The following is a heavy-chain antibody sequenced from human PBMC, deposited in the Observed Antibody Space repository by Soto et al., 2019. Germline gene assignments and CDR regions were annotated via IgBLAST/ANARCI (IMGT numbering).Heavy chain of an antibody. V-gene: IGHV3-23*01. J-gene: IGHJ4*02. CDR2: ISGSGGST. CDR1: GFTFSSYA. D-gene: IGHD3-22*01. CDR3: AKDAVLSQVWLRPKYYFDY. Sequence: EVQLLESGGGLVQPGGSLRLSCAASGFTFSSYAMSWVRQAPGKGLEWVSAISGSGGSTYYADSVKGRFTISRDNSKNTLYLQMNSLRAEDTAVYYCAKDAVLSQVWLRPKYYFDYWGQGTLVTVSS.